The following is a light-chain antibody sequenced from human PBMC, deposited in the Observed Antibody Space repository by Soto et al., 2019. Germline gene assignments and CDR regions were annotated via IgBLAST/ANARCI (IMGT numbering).Light chain of an antibody. CDR1: SSDVGAYNY. Sequence: QSALTQPRSVSGSPGQSVTISCTGTSSDVGAYNYVSWYQHHPGKAPKYIISDVSKRPSGVSDRFSGSKSGSTASLTISGLQAEDEADYYCCSETGSLVFGGCTQLAVL. V-gene: IGLV2-11*01. CDR2: DVS. J-gene: IGLJ2*01. CDR3: CSETGSLV.